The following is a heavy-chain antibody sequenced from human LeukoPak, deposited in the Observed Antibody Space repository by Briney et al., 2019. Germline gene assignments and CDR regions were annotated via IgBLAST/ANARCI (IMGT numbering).Heavy chain of an antibody. D-gene: IGHD2-2*01. CDR3: ARKASIRGGFH. V-gene: IGHV4-34*01. Sequence: PSETLSLTCAVYGGSFKRYCWSWIRQPPGKGLERIGEITRSGSSNYNPSLTSRLVISVDASKNQFSLKLSSVTAADAAVYYCARKASIRGGFHWGQGTLVTVSS. CDR2: ITRSGSS. J-gene: IGHJ4*02. CDR1: GGSFKRYC.